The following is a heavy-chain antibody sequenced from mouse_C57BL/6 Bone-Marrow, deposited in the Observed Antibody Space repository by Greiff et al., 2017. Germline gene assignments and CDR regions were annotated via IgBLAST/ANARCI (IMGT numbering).Heavy chain of an antibody. V-gene: IGHV1-55*01. CDR1: GYTFTSYW. Sequence: VQLQQPGAELVKPGASVKMSCKASGYTFTSYWITWVKQRPGQGLEWIGDIYPGSGSTNYNEKFKSKATLTVDPSSSTAYMQLSSLTSEDSAVYYCARPLYGSSYNWFAYWGQGTLVTVSA. CDR2: IYPGSGST. CDR3: ARPLYGSSYNWFAY. D-gene: IGHD1-1*01. J-gene: IGHJ3*01.